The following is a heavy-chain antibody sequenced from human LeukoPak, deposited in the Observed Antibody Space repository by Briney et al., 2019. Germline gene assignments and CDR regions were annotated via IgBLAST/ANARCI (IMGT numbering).Heavy chain of an antibody. CDR1: GVTFSDFW. J-gene: IGHJ4*02. V-gene: IGHV3-7*01. D-gene: IGHD2/OR15-2a*01. CDR2: MNQDESQK. Sequence: GGSLRLSCEASGVTFSDFWMTWVRQAPGKGLEWVATMNQDESQKYYVDSVKGRFAISRDNAKNALFLQMNSLRGEDTAIYYCASFEYKYSFGGQGTLVTVSS. CDR3: ASFEYKYSF.